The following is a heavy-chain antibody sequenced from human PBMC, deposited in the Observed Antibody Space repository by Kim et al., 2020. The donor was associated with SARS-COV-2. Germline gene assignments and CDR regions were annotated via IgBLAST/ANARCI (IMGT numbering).Heavy chain of an antibody. CDR3: ARGGIAAAGTYFDD. CDR1: GFTFSSYG. Sequence: GGSLRLSCAASGFTFSSYGMHWVRQAPGKGLEWVSRINSDWSSTSYADSVRGRFTIASDNAKNPLDLQMNSLRAEDTTVYSCARGGIAAAGTYFDDWGQGKLVTVSS. J-gene: IGHJ4*02. CDR2: INSDWSST. V-gene: IGHV3-74*01. D-gene: IGHD6-13*01.